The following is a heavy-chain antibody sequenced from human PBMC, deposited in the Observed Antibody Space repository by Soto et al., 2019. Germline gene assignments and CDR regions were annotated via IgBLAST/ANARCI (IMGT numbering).Heavy chain of an antibody. CDR2: IGGRGGST. J-gene: IGHJ5*02. CDR1: GFSFSSYA. CDR3: AKQGDYDFWSSSNNWLDP. Sequence: EVQLLESGGGLVQPGGSLRLSCAASGFSFSSYAISWVRQAPGKGLEWVSSIGGRGGSTYYADSVKGRFTISRDNSKTTVYLQMNSLRVEDTAVYYCAKQGDYDFWSSSNNWLDPWGQGTLVTVSS. V-gene: IGHV3-23*01. D-gene: IGHD3-3*01.